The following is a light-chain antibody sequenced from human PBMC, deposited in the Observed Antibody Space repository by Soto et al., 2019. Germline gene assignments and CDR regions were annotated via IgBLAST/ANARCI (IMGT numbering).Light chain of an antibody. J-gene: IGKJ1*01. V-gene: IGKV1-5*03. CDR2: KAS. Sequence: QTTQSPATLAACVGDRVSITYRASQSIDTWLAWYQQKPGKAPNLLIYKASRLESGVSSRFSGSGSGTEFTLTISSLQPDDFATYYCQHYNSYSEAFGQGTKVDIK. CDR3: QHYNSYSEA. CDR1: QSIDTW.